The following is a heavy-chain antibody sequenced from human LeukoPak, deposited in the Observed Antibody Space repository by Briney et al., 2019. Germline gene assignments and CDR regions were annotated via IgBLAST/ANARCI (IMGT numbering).Heavy chain of an antibody. V-gene: IGHV3-53*01. CDR1: GFTDSSNY. CDR3: ARDLTYGDYGTLAD. CDR2: IYSGGST. Sequence: GGSLRLSCAASGFTDSSNYMSWVRQAPGKGLEWVSVIYSGGSTYYADSVKGRFTISRDNSKNTLYLQMNSLRAEDTAVYYCARDLTYGDYGTLADWGQGTLVTVSS. J-gene: IGHJ4*02. D-gene: IGHD4-17*01.